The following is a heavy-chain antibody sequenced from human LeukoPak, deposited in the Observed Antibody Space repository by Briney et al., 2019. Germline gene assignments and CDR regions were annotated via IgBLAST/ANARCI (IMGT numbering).Heavy chain of an antibody. D-gene: IGHD5-24*01. CDR2: IIPIFGTA. CDR1: GGTFSSYA. Sequence: SVKVYCKASGGTFSSYAISWVRQAPGQGLEWMGRIIPIFGTANYAQKFQGRVTITTDESTSTAYMELSSLRSEDTAVYYCARGRGDGYNALDYWGQGTLVTVSS. CDR3: ARGRGDGYNALDY. V-gene: IGHV1-69*05. J-gene: IGHJ4*02.